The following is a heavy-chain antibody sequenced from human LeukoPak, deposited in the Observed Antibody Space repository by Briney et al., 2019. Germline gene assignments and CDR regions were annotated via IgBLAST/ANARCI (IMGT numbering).Heavy chain of an antibody. J-gene: IGHJ4*02. CDR1: RFTFRSYA. CDR2: ISGSGGST. D-gene: IGHD3-3*01. Sequence: GGSLRLSCAASRFTFRSYAMSCVRQAPGRGLEWVSAISGSGGSTYYADYVKGRFTISRDKTKNSLYLQMNSVGDEDTAVYYCAKSPDSPIFGLFDYWGQGTLVTVSS. CDR3: AKSPDSPIFGLFDY. V-gene: IGHV3-23*01.